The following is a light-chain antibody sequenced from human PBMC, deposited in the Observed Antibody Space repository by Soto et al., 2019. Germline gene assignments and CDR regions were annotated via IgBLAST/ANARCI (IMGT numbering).Light chain of an antibody. J-gene: IGKJ3*01. Sequence: EIVLTQSPGTLSLSPGERATLSCRASQSVSSSYLAWYQQRPGQAPRLLIYGASGRATGIPDRFSGSGSGIDFTLTISRLEPEDFAVYYCQQYDSSPSFTFGPGTKVDIK. CDR3: QQYDSSPSFT. CDR2: GAS. V-gene: IGKV3-20*01. CDR1: QSVSSSY.